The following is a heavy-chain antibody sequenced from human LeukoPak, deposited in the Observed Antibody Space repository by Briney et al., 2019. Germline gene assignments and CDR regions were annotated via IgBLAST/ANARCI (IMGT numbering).Heavy chain of an antibody. CDR1: GFTFSSYE. D-gene: IGHD3-10*01. V-gene: IGHV3-48*03. CDR3: ESFCYGSGSYYNLVRAY. Sequence: PGGSLRLSCAASGFTFSSYEMNWVRQAPGKGLEWVGYISSSGSTIYYADSVKGRFPISRNNAKNSLYPQMTSLRAEDTAVYYCESFCYGSGSYYNLVRAYWGQGTLVTVSS. CDR2: ISSSGSTI. J-gene: IGHJ4*02.